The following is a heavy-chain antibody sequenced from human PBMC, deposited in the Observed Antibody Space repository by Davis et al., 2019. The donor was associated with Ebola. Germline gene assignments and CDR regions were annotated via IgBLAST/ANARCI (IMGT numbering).Heavy chain of an antibody. D-gene: IGHD3-3*01. CDR1: GGSISSYY. V-gene: IGHV4-39*01. CDR3: ASQAYYDFWSGGVY. J-gene: IGHJ4*02. Sequence: SETLSLTCTVSGGSISSYYWGWIRQPPGKGLEWIGSIYYSGSTYYNPSLKSRVTISVDTSKNQFSLKLSSVTAADTAVYYCASQAYYDFWSGGVYWGQGTLVTVSS. CDR2: IYYSGST.